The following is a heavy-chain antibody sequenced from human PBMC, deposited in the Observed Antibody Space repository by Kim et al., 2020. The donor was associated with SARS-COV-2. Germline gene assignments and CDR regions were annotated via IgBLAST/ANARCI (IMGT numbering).Heavy chain of an antibody. CDR3: ARGGDSSGY. V-gene: IGHV4-59*09. Sequence: GSPNSNPSLKSRVNRSVATSKNQFSLKLSSVTAADTAVYYCARGGDSSGYWGQGTLVTVSS. CDR2: GSP. J-gene: IGHJ4*02. D-gene: IGHD3-22*01.